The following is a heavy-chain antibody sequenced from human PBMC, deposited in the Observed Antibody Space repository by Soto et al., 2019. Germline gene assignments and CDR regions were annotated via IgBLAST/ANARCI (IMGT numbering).Heavy chain of an antibody. CDR2: ISFDGSTK. CDR1: GFTFSSYS. D-gene: IGHD3-10*01. CDR3: ARDIQPWYKYGSTMDV. Sequence: GGSLRLSCAASGFTFSSYSIHWVRQAPGKGLEWVAVISFDGSTKDYADSVKGRFTISRDNSKNTLYLQMNSLRVEDTAVYYCARDIQPWYKYGSTMDVWGQGTTVTVSS. V-gene: IGHV3-30-3*01. J-gene: IGHJ6*02.